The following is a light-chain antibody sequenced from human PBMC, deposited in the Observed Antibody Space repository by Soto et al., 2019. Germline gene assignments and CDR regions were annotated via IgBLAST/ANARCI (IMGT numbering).Light chain of an antibody. V-gene: IGKV1-9*01. CDR3: QQANICPCT. Sequence: IRLTQSPSFISASVGDRVTITCRASQGFSSYLAWYQQKTGKAPKLQIYAASTLQSEVPPRFSGNGSGPDVTHTISRRQPEDFPTDYCQQANICPCTFGQGTKVEI. CDR1: QGFSSY. J-gene: IGKJ1*01. CDR2: AAS.